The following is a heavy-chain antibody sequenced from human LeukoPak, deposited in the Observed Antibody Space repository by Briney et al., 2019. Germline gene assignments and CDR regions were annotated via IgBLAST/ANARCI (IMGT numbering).Heavy chain of an antibody. CDR1: GGSFSGYS. CDR3: ARGLAYYDFWSGYQGGPRRCDS. D-gene: IGHD3-3*01. J-gene: IGHJ5*01. CDR2: INHSGST. V-gene: IGHV4-34*01. Sequence: SETLSLTCAAYGGSFSGYSWSWIRQPPGKGLEWIGEINHSGSTNYNPSLKSRVTISVDTSKNQFSLKLSSVTAADTAVYYCARGLAYYDFWSGYQGGPRRCDSWGQGTLVTVSS.